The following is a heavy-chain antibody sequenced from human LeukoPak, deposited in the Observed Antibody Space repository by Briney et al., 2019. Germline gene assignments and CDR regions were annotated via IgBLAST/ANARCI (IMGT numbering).Heavy chain of an antibody. CDR3: ARDRTNYSNLYYGMDV. V-gene: IGHV1-69*04. CDR2: IIPIFGIA. Sequence: SVKVPCKASGGTFSSYAISWVRQAPGQGLEWMGRIIPIFGIANYAQKFQGRVTITADKSTSTAYMELSSLRSEDTAVYYCARDRTNYSNLYYGMDVWGQGTTVTVSS. CDR1: GGTFSSYA. D-gene: IGHD4-11*01. J-gene: IGHJ6*02.